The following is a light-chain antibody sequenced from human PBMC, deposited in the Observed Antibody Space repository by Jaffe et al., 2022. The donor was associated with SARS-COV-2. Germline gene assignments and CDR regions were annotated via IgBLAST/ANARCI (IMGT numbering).Light chain of an antibody. V-gene: IGLV2-18*02. Sequence: QSALTQPPSVSGSPGQSVTISCTGTSSDVGSNHRGTYNHVSWYQQAPGTAPKLMIYDVRNRPSGVPVRFSGSKSASTAYLTISGLRAEDEADYYCASYTNSGTWMFGGGTTLTVL. CDR2: DVR. CDR3: ASYTNSGTWM. CDR1: SSDVGSNHRGTYNH. J-gene: IGLJ3*02.